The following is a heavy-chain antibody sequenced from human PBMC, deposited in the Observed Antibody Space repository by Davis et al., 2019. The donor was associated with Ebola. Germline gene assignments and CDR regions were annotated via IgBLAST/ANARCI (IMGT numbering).Heavy chain of an antibody. V-gene: IGHV3-48*03. J-gene: IGHJ4*02. D-gene: IGHD5-24*01. Sequence: GGSLRLSCAASGFTFSSYAMHWVRQAPGKGLECISYISGSGSSIYYADSVKGRFTISRDNAKNSLYLQMNGLRAEDTAVYYCARDRPDPIGNYHPPFDYWGQGVLVTVSS. CDR2: ISGSGSSI. CDR3: ARDRPDPIGNYHPPFDY. CDR1: GFTFSSYA.